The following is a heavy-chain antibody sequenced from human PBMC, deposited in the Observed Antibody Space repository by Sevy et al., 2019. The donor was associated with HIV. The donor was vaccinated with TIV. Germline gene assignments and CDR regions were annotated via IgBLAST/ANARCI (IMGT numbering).Heavy chain of an antibody. Sequence: GGSLRLSCAASGFTFRDYPMNWIRQAPGKGLEWLSYISRASDSIYYADSVMGRFTVSRDNAKNSLYLQMDRLSDEDTAIYYCEREHTGSFPDFWGQGTLVTVSS. V-gene: IGHV3-48*02. CDR2: ISRASDSI. D-gene: IGHD1-26*01. J-gene: IGHJ4*02. CDR1: GFTFRDYP. CDR3: EREHTGSFPDF.